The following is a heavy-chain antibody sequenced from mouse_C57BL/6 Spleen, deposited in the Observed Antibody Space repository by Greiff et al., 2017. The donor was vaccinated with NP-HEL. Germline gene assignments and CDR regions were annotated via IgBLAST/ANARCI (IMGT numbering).Heavy chain of an antibody. Sequence: QVQLQQPGAELVKPGASVKVSCKASGYTFTSYWMHWVKQRPGQGLEWIGRIHPSDSDTNYNQKFKGKATLTVDKSSSTAYMQLSSLTSEDSAVYYCAIPLYYDYDGVAYWGQGTLVTVSA. CDR1: GYTFTSYW. V-gene: IGHV1-74*01. CDR2: IHPSDSDT. D-gene: IGHD2-4*01. J-gene: IGHJ3*01. CDR3: AIPLYYDYDGVAY.